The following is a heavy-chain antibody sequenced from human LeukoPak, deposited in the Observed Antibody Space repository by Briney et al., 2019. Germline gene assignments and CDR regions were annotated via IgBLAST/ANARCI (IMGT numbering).Heavy chain of an antibody. CDR3: ARVGHYYDSSGFNDAFDI. D-gene: IGHD3-22*01. Sequence: ASVKVSCKASGYTFTGYYMHWVRQAPGQGLEWMGWINPNSGGTNYAQKFQGRVTMTRDTSISTACMELSRLRSDDTAVYYCARVGHYYDSSGFNDAFDIWGQGTMVTVSS. J-gene: IGHJ3*02. CDR2: INPNSGGT. CDR1: GYTFTGYY. V-gene: IGHV1-2*02.